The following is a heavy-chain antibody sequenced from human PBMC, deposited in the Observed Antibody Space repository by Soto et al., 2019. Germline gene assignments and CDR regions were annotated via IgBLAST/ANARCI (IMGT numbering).Heavy chain of an antibody. CDR3: ARRHRLWSGYYSDWFDP. Sequence: PSETLSLTCTFFAGSINGYYWSWIRQPAGKGLEWIGRIYSSGTTNYNPSLKSRVTMSVDTSKDEFSLKLSSVTAADTAVYYCARRHRLWSGYYSDWFDPWGQGTLVTVSS. V-gene: IGHV4-4*07. D-gene: IGHD3-3*01. CDR1: AGSINGYY. CDR2: IYSSGTT. J-gene: IGHJ5*02.